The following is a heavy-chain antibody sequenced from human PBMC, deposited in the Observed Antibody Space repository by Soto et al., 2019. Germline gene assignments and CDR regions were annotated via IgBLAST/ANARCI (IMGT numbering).Heavy chain of an antibody. CDR2: INPSGGST. J-gene: IGHJ6*02. V-gene: IGHV1-46*01. Sequence: ASVKVSCKASGYTFTSYYMHWVRQAPGQGLEWMGIINPSGGSTSYAQKFQGRVTMTRDTSTSTVYMELSSLRSEDTAVYYCAREVITMIVVVIPPGYGMEVWGQGTTVTVSS. D-gene: IGHD3-22*01. CDR3: AREVITMIVVVIPPGYGMEV. CDR1: GYTFTSYY.